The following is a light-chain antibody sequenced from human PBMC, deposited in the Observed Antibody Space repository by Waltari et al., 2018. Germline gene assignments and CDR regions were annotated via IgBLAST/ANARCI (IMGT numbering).Light chain of an antibody. Sequence: TCRASQSISSWLAWYQQKPGKAPKLLIYKASSLESGVPSRFSGSGSGTKFTLTISSLQPDDFATYYCQQYNSYSVTFGQGTKVEIK. CDR1: QSISSW. CDR3: QQYNSYSVT. V-gene: IGKV1-5*03. J-gene: IGKJ1*01. CDR2: KAS.